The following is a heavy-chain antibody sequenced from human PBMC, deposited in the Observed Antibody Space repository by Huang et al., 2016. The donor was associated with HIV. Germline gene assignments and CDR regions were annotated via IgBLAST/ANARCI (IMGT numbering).Heavy chain of an antibody. Sequence: QIQLMQSGPELKQPGASVKVSCKASGYTFTSYGITWVRQATGEGPEWMGWISASSVDTEYAQKVQGRVTLTTDTSTNIAYMELRSLRSDNTAKYYCARDPKYHRIGYYRQRRGIDIWGQGTMVIVSS. J-gene: IGHJ3*02. CDR1: GYTFTSYG. CDR2: ISASSVDT. CDR3: ARDPKYHRIGYYRQRRGIDI. D-gene: IGHD3-22*01. V-gene: IGHV1-18*01.